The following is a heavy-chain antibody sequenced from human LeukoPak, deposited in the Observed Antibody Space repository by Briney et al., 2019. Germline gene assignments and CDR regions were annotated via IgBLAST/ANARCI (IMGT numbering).Heavy chain of an antibody. CDR2: IYYSGST. CDR3: ARNYYDSSGYYQDAFDI. J-gene: IGHJ3*02. D-gene: IGHD3-22*01. Sequence: SETLSLTCTVSGGSISSGDYYWSWLRQPPGKGLEWIVYIYYSGSTYYNPSLKSRVTISVDTSKNQFSLKLSSVTAADTAVYYCARNYYDSSGYYQDAFDIWGQGTMVTVSS. CDR1: GGSISSGDYY. V-gene: IGHV4-30-4*01.